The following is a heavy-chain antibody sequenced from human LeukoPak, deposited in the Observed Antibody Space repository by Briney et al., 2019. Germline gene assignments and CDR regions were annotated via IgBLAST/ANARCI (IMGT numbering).Heavy chain of an antibody. Sequence: ASVMVSCKASGYTFTGYYMLWVRQAPGQGLEWMGRINPNSGGTNYAQKFQGRVTMTRDTSISTAYMELSRLRSDDTAVYYCARGASRGATDYWGQGTLVTVSS. CDR3: ARGASRGATDY. V-gene: IGHV1-2*06. J-gene: IGHJ4*02. CDR2: INPNSGGT. D-gene: IGHD1-26*01. CDR1: GYTFTGYY.